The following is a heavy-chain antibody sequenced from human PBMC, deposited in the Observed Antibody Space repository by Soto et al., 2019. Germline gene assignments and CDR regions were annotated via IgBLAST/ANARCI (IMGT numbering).Heavy chain of an antibody. D-gene: IGHD2-8*01. J-gene: IGHJ5*02. Sequence: ASVKVSCKASGYTFTGYYMHWVRQAPGQGLEWMGWINPNSGGTNYAQKFQGRVTMTRDTSISTAYMELSRLRSDDTAVYYCARTSYCNNGVCYRPFDPWGQGTLVTVSS. CDR2: INPNSGGT. V-gene: IGHV1-2*02. CDR3: ARTSYCNNGVCYRPFDP. CDR1: GYTFTGYY.